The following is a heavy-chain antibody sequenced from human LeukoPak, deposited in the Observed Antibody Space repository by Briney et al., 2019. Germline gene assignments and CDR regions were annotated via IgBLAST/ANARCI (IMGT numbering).Heavy chain of an antibody. J-gene: IGHJ4*02. CDR3: ARDERYDSSGYPFDY. D-gene: IGHD3-22*01. CDR2: INPNSGGT. V-gene: IGHV1-2*02. CDR1: GYTFTGYF. Sequence: ASVKVSCKASGYTFTGYFIHWVRQAPGQGLEWKGWINPNSGGTNYAQKFQGRVTMTRDTSIITAYMELSRLSSDDTAVYYCARDERYDSSGYPFDYWGQGTLVTVSS.